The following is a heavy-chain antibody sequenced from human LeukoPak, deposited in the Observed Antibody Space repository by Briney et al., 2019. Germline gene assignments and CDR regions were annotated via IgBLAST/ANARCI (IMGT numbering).Heavy chain of an antibody. V-gene: IGHV4-39*01. Sequence: SETLSLTCTVSGGSISSSSYYWGWIRQPPGKGLEWIGNIYHSGSTYYNPSLKSRVTISVDTSKNQFSLKLSSVTAADTAVYYCARYFCSGGRCSHFDYWGQGTLVTVSS. CDR3: ARYFCSGGRCSHFDY. D-gene: IGHD2-15*01. CDR2: IYHSGST. CDR1: GGSISSSSYY. J-gene: IGHJ4*02.